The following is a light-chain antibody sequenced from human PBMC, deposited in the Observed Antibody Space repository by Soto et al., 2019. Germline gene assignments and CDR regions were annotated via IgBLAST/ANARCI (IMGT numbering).Light chain of an antibody. CDR1: LSVSSSY. Sequence: EIVLTQSPDTLSLSPGERATLSCRASLSVSSSYLAWYQQKLGQAPRLLIYGASSRATGIPDRFSGSGSGTDFTLTIRSLEPEDFAVYYCQHYGTSPATFGQGTKVDIK. CDR2: GAS. J-gene: IGKJ1*01. CDR3: QHYGTSPAT. V-gene: IGKV3-20*01.